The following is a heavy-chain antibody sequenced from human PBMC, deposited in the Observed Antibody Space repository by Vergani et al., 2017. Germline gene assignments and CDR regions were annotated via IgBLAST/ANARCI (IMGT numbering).Heavy chain of an antibody. CDR3: ASDTRRYSYGYFY. CDR1: GFTFSSYS. D-gene: IGHD5-18*01. V-gene: IGHV3-21*01. J-gene: IGHJ4*02. Sequence: EVQLVESGGGLVKPGGSLRLSCAASGFTFSSYSMNWVRQAPGKGLEWVSSISSSSSYIYYADSVKDRFTISRDNAKNSLYLQMNSLRAEDTAVYYCASDTRRYSYGYFYWGQGTLVTVSS. CDR2: ISSSSSYI.